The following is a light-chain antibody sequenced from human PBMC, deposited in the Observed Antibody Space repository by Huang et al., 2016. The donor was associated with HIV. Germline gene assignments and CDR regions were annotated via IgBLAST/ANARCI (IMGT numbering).Light chain of an antibody. CDR2: YAS. CDR3: HQSSTLHT. Sequence: EIVLTQSPDFQSLTPKEKVTITCRASQDIGGALHWYQQKPEQSTKLLIKYASQSISGVPSRFSGSGSGTDFTLTINSLEAEDAATYYCHQSSTLHTFGGGTKVEIK. CDR1: QDIGGA. V-gene: IGKV6-21*02. J-gene: IGKJ4*01.